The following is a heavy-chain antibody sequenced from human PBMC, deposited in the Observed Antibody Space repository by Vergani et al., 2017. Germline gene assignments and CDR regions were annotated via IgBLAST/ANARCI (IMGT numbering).Heavy chain of an antibody. CDR2: IYYSGST. D-gene: IGHD6-13*01. CDR3: ARRGIAAPIDY. Sequence: QLQLQESGPRLVKPSETLSLTCSLSGMSISNNNYYWGWIRQPPGKGLEWIGSIYYSGSTYYNPSLKSRVTISVDTSKNQFSLKLSSVTAADTAVYYCARRGIAAPIDYWGQGTLVTVSS. J-gene: IGHJ4*02. CDR1: GMSISNNNYY. V-gene: IGHV4-39*01.